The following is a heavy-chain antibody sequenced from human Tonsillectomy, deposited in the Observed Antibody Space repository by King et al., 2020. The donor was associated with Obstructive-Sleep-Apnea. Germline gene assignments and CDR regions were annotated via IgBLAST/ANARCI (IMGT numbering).Heavy chain of an antibody. CDR2: IYYSGST. Sequence: VQLQESGPGQVKPSETLSLTCTFSVGSINSYYLIWIRHPPGKGLEWIGYIYYSGSTNYNPSLKGVVTISVDTSKNQFSLNMNSVSAADTAVYYCARGQYYYYGMDVWGQGTTVTVSS. V-gene: IGHV4-59*08. CDR3: ARGQYYYYGMDV. CDR1: VGSINSYY. J-gene: IGHJ6*02.